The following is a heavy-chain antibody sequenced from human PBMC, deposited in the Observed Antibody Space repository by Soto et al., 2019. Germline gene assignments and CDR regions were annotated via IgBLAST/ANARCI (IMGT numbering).Heavy chain of an antibody. CDR3: ARDQVGASSFDY. CDR1: GGTFSNSH. V-gene: IGHV1-69*08. CDR2: IIPSPART. D-gene: IGHD1-26*01. J-gene: IGHJ4*02. Sequence: QVQLVQSGAELRKPGSAVKLSCKASGGTFSNSHISWVRQIPGQGPEWMGRIIPSPARTIYSRKFRGRVTLTADKSTQTVYMTLSSLTTEDSGVYYCARDQVGASSFDYWGQGTRVTFSS.